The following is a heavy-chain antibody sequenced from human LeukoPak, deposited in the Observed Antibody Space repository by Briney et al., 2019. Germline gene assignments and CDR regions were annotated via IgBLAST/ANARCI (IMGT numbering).Heavy chain of an antibody. CDR2: INHSGST. Sequence: SETLSLTCAVYGGSFSGYYWSWIRQPPGKGLEWIGEINHSGSTNYNPSLKSRVTISVDTSKNQFSLKLSSVTAADTAVYYCAIRAYYDILTGQTFDYWGQGTLVTVSS. J-gene: IGHJ4*02. V-gene: IGHV4-34*01. CDR3: AIRAYYDILTGQTFDY. CDR1: GGSFSGYY. D-gene: IGHD3-9*01.